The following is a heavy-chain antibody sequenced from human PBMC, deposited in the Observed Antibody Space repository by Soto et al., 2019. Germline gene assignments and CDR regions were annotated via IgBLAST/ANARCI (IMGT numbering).Heavy chain of an antibody. V-gene: IGHV4-4*07. Sequence: SETLSLTCSVSVGSVRSSYWSWIRQSAGKGLEWIGRIYGSGNTIYNPSLKSRVTMSVDTSKNQFSLKMRSVTAADTAVYFCAKDSQIWFDPWGQGSLVTVSS. J-gene: IGHJ5*02. CDR1: VGSVRSSY. CDR3: AKDSQIWFDP. CDR2: IYGSGNT.